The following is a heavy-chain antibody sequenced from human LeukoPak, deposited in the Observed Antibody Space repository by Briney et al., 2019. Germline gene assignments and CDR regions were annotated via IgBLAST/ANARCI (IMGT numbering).Heavy chain of an antibody. CDR3: AKHSVGATVGWDAFDI. V-gene: IGHV3-23*01. CDR2: TTGSGITT. Sequence: PGGFLRLSCTASGFPFSDYAMSWVRQAPGKGLEWVSVTTGSGITTYYADSVKGRFTISRDNSKNTLSLQMDSLRGEDTGVYYCAKHSVGATVGWDAFDIWGQGTLVTVSS. CDR1: GFPFSDYA. J-gene: IGHJ3*02. D-gene: IGHD1-26*01.